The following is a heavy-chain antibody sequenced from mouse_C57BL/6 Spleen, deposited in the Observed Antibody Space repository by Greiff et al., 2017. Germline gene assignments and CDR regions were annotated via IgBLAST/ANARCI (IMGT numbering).Heavy chain of an antibody. V-gene: IGHV1-54*01. J-gene: IGHJ4*01. CDR1: GYAFTNYL. CDR3: ARNLVVDYAMDY. CDR2: INPGSGGT. Sequence: VHLVESGAELVRPGTSVKVSCKASGYAFTNYLIEWVKQRPGQGLEWIGVINPGSGGTNYNEKFKGKATLTADKSSSTAYMQLSSLTSEDSAVYFCARNLVVDYAMDYWGQGTSVTVSS. D-gene: IGHD1-1*01.